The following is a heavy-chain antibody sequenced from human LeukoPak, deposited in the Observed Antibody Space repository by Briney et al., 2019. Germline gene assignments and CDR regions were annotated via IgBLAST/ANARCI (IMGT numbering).Heavy chain of an antibody. CDR2: IYYSGST. CDR3: ARLTGGYVYYYGMDV. D-gene: IGHD2-8*02. V-gene: IGHV4-61*05. J-gene: IGHJ6*02. CDR1: GGSISSSSYY. Sequence: PSETLSLTCTVSGGSISSSSYYWGWIRQPPGKGLEWIGYIYYSGSTNYNPSLKSRVTISVDTSKNQFSLKLSSVTAADTAVYYCARLTGGYVYYYGMDVWGQGTTVTVSS.